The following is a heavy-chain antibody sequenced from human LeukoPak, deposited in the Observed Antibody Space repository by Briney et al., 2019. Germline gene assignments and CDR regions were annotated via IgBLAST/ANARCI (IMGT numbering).Heavy chain of an antibody. CDR2: IYYSGST. J-gene: IGHJ6*02. CDR3: ARQASEENDFWEWVYYYYGMDV. D-gene: IGHD3-3*01. CDR1: GGSISSSSYY. V-gene: IGHV4-39*01. Sequence: KTSETLSLTCTVSGGSISSSSYYWGWIRQPPGKGLEWIGSIYYSGSTYYNPSLKSRVTISVDTSKNQFSLKLSSVTAADTAVYYCARQASEENDFWEWVYYYYGMDVWGQGTTVTVSS.